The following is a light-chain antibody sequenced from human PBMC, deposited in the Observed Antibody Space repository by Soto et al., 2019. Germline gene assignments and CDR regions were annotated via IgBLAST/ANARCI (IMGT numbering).Light chain of an antibody. Sequence: QSALTQPASVSGSPGQSITISCSGANNDIGDYNYVSWYQQHPGKGPRLIIFDISHRPSGVSNRFSGSKSDNMASLTISGLQAEDEADYYCQTWGTGFQFFGGGTKLTVL. CDR2: DIS. CDR1: NNDIGDYNY. J-gene: IGLJ2*01. V-gene: IGLV2-14*01. CDR3: QTWGTGFQF.